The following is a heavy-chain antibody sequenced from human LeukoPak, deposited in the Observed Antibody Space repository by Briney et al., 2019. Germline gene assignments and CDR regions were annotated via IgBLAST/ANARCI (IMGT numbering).Heavy chain of an antibody. J-gene: IGHJ4*02. Sequence: GGSLRLSCAASGFTFSSYSMNWVRQAPGKGLEWVSYISSSSSTIYYADSVKGRFTISRDNAKNSLYLQMNSLRAEDTAVYYCARDSSGWYRGPQGYWGQGTLVTVSS. V-gene: IGHV3-48*04. CDR2: ISSSSSTI. CDR3: ARDSSGWYRGPQGY. D-gene: IGHD6-19*01. CDR1: GFTFSSYS.